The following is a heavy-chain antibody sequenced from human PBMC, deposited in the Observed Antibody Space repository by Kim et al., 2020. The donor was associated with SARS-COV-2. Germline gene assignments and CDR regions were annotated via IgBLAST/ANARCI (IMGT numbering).Heavy chain of an antibody. J-gene: IGHJ6*02. Sequence: GGSLRLSCAASGFTFSSYSMNWVRQAPGKGLEWVSYISSSSSTIYYADSVKGRFTISRDNAKNSLYLQMNSLRAEDTAVYYCARAGGGHYYYYGMDVWGQGTTVTVSS. CDR2: ISSSSSTI. CDR1: GFTFSSYS. D-gene: IGHD1-1*01. V-gene: IGHV3-48*04. CDR3: ARAGGGHYYYYGMDV.